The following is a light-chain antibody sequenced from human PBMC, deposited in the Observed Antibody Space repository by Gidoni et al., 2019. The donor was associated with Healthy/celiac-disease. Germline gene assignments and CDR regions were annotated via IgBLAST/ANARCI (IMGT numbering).Light chain of an antibody. CDR1: QSVLYSSNNKNY. CDR2: WAS. V-gene: IGKV4-1*01. CDR3: QQYYSTPLT. Sequence: DIVMTQSPDSLAVSLGERATIHFKSSQSVLYSSNNKNYLAWYQQKPGQPPKLLIYWASTRESGVPDRFSGSGSGTDFTLTISSLQAEDVAVYYCQQYYSTPLTFGQGTKVEIK. J-gene: IGKJ1*01.